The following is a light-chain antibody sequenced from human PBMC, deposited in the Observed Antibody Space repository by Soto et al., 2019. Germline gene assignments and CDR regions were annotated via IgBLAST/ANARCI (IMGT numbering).Light chain of an antibody. V-gene: IGLV2-14*01. J-gene: IGLJ3*02. CDR1: SSDVGAYNS. CDR2: EVS. Sequence: QSVLTQPASVSGSPGQSIIISCTGTSSDVGAYNSVCWHQQHPGKAPKLMIYEVSNRPSGVSDRFSASKSGNTASLTISGLQADDEGDYYCSSFTGSNTWVFGGGTKVTVL. CDR3: SSFTGSNTWV.